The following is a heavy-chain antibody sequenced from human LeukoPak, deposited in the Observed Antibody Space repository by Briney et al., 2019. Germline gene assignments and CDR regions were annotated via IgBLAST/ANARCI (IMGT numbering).Heavy chain of an antibody. Sequence: MXWXXXXPGKGLEWVSAXSGSGGSTYYADSVKGRFTISRDNSKNTLYLQRNSLRAEDTAVYYCAKDYYDSSGPWKFGYYYYGMDVWGQGTTVTVSS. J-gene: IGHJ6*02. CDR2: XSGSGGST. D-gene: IGHD3-22*01. V-gene: IGHV3-23*01. CDR3: AKDYYDSSGPWKFGYYYYGMDV.